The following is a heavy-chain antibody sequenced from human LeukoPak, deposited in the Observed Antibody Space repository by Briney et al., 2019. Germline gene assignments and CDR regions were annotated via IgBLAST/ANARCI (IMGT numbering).Heavy chain of an antibody. J-gene: IGHJ3*02. V-gene: IGHV1-8*03. CDR1: GYTFTSYD. CDR2: MNPNSGNT. CDR3: ARNSGSSTNAFDI. Sequence: ASVKVSCKASGYTFTSYDIKWVRQATGQGLEWMGWMNPNSGNTGYAQKFQGRVTITRNTSISTAYMELSGLRSEDTAVYYCARNSGSSTNAFDIWGQGTMVTVSS. D-gene: IGHD1-26*01.